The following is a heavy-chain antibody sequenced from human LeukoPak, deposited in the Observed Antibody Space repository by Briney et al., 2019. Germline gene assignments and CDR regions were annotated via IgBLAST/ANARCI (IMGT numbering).Heavy chain of an antibody. D-gene: IGHD3-10*02. CDR1: GFTFSNYS. CDR2: VSSSSTYI. V-gene: IGHV3-21*01. Sequence: GGSLRLSCAASGFTFSNYSMNWVRQAPGKGLEWVSSVSSSSTYIYYADSVKGRFTISRDNAKNSLYLQMNSLRAEDTAVYYCAELGITMIGGVWGKGTTVTISS. CDR3: AELGITMIGGV. J-gene: IGHJ6*04.